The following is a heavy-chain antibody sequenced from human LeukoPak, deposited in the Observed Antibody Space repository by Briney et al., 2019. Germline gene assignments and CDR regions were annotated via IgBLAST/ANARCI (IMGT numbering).Heavy chain of an antibody. CDR1: GGTFSSYA. CDR3: ARGDLYLAAAGDY. J-gene: IGHJ4*02. CDR2: IIPILGIA. D-gene: IGHD6-13*01. Sequence: GASVKVSCKASGGTFSSYAISWVRQAPGQGLEWMGRIIPILGIANYAQKFQGRVTITADKSTSTAYMELSSLRSEDTAVYYCARGDLYLAAAGDYWGQGTLVTVSS. V-gene: IGHV1-69*04.